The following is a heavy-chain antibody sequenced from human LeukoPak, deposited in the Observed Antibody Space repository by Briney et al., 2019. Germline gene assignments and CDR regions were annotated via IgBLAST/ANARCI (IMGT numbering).Heavy chain of an antibody. D-gene: IGHD6-6*01. CDR3: ARGVPGIAARSYHDAFDI. CDR2: IYTSGST. Sequence: SQTLSLTCTVSGGSISSGSYYWSWIRQPAGKGLEWIGRIYTSGSTNYNPSLKSQVTISVDTSKNQFSLKLSSVTAADTAVYYCARGVPGIAARSYHDAFDIWGQGTMVTVSS. V-gene: IGHV4-61*02. CDR1: GGSISSGSYY. J-gene: IGHJ3*02.